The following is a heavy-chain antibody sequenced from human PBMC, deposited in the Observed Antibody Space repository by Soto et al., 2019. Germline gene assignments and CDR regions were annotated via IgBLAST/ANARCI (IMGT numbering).Heavy chain of an antibody. CDR1: GGTFSSYT. Sequence: SVKVSCKASGGTFSSYTISWVRQAPGQGLEWTGRIIPILGIANYAQKFQGRVTITADKSTSTAYMELSSLRSEDTAVYYCARVGYCSGGSCYSGRDWLDPWGQGTLVTVSS. V-gene: IGHV1-69*02. D-gene: IGHD2-15*01. J-gene: IGHJ5*02. CDR3: ARVGYCSGGSCYSGRDWLDP. CDR2: IIPILGIA.